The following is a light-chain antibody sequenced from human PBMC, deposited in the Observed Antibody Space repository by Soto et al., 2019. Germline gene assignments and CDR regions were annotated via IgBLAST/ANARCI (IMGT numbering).Light chain of an antibody. CDR1: SSNIGSNT. Sequence: QLVLTQPPSASAAPGQRVTISCSGSSSNIGSNTVNWYQQLPRTAPKLLIYSSNQRPSGVPDRFSGSKSGTSASLAISGLQSEDEADYYCAVWDGSLSGVLFGGGTKLTVL. J-gene: IGLJ2*01. V-gene: IGLV1-44*01. CDR2: SSN. CDR3: AVWDGSLSGVL.